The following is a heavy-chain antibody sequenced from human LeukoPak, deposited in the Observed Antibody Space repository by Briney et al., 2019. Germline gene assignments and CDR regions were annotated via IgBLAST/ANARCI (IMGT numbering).Heavy chain of an antibody. Sequence: GRSLRLSCAASGFTFDDYAMHWVRQAPGKGLEWVSGISWNSGSIGYADSVKGRFTISRDNAKNSLYLQMNSLRAEGTALYYCAKDIPSGWELLGYAFDIWGQGTMVTVSS. CDR2: ISWNSGSI. J-gene: IGHJ3*02. V-gene: IGHV3-9*01. CDR3: AKDIPSGWELLGYAFDI. D-gene: IGHD1-26*01. CDR1: GFTFDDYA.